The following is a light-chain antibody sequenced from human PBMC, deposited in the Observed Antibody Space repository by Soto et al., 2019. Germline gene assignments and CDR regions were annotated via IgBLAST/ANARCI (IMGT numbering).Light chain of an antibody. Sequence: ESELTLAPGTLPLSPGESATLSCRSSQRLSNNIYLAWYQQKPGQAPRLLIYGASSRATGIPNRFSGSGSGTDFTLTSSRLEPEDFAVYYCHQYGSSPTFGQGTRLEI. CDR2: GAS. CDR3: HQYGSSPT. V-gene: IGKV3-20*01. CDR1: QRLSNNIY. J-gene: IGKJ5*01.